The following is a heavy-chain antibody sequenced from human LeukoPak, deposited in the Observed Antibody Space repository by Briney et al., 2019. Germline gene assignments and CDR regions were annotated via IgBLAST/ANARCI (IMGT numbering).Heavy chain of an antibody. V-gene: IGHV3-11*03. CDR1: GFTFSSYA. CDR3: ASSITLVRGYGLDV. D-gene: IGHD3-10*01. Sequence: KPGGSLRLSCAASGFTFSSYAMSWVRQAPGKGLEWVSHISTRSSYTNYADSVKGRFIISRDNAKNSLYLQMNSLRAEDTADYYCASSITLVRGYGLDVWGQGTTVTVSS. CDR2: ISTRSSYT. J-gene: IGHJ6*02.